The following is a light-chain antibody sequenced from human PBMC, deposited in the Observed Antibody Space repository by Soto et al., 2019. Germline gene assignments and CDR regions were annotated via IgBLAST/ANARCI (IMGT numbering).Light chain of an antibody. V-gene: IGKV1-9*01. CDR3: QQYYSFPLT. Sequence: DILLTQSPASLSSSPGDRATLTCRASQGISSYLAWYQQKPGKAPELLIYAASTLQSGVPSRFSGSGSGTDFTLTISSLQPEDFATYYCQQYYSFPLTFGQGTKVDIK. CDR1: QGISSY. CDR2: AAS. J-gene: IGKJ1*01.